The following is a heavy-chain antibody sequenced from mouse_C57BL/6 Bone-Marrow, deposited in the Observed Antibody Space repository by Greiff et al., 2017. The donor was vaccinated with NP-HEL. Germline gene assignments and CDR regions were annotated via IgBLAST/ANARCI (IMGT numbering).Heavy chain of an antibody. Sequence: EVQLQQSGAELVRPGASVKLSCTASGFNIKDDYMHWVKQRPEQGLEWIGWIDPENGDTEYASKFQGKATITADTSSNTAYLQLSSLTSEDTAVYYCTTDYDSSSFYWYFDVWGTGTTVTVSS. CDR1: GFNIKDDY. V-gene: IGHV14-4*01. CDR2: IDPENGDT. D-gene: IGHD1-1*01. J-gene: IGHJ1*03. CDR3: TTDYDSSSFYWYFDV.